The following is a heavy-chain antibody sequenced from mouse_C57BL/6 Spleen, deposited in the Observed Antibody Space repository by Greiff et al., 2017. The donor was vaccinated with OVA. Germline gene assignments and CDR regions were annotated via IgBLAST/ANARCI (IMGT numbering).Heavy chain of an antibody. J-gene: IGHJ3*01. V-gene: IGHV1-72*01. Sequence: VQLQQPGAELVKPGASVTLSCKASGYTFTSYWMHWVKQRPGRGLEWLGRIAPISGGTKYTEQFTSKATLTVDKPSSSAYMQLSSLTSEDSAVYYCARGDYYGSSFAYWGQGTLVTVSA. CDR2: IAPISGGT. D-gene: IGHD1-1*01. CDR1: GYTFTSYW. CDR3: ARGDYYGSSFAY.